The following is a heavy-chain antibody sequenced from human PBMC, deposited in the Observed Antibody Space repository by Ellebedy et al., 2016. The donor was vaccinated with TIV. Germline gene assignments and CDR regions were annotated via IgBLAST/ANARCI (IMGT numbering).Heavy chain of an antibody. V-gene: IGHV3-15*01. CDR3: STDNGGRDY. J-gene: IGHJ4*02. CDR2: IKTKTDGAST. CDR1: GFTFDDAW. Sequence: GESLKISCAASGFTFDDAWMSWVRQAPGKGLEWVGRIKTKTDGASTQYAAPVKGRFTMSRDDSKNMMYLQMNSLKSEDTAVYYCSTDNGGRDYWGQGTLVTVSS. D-gene: IGHD2-8*01.